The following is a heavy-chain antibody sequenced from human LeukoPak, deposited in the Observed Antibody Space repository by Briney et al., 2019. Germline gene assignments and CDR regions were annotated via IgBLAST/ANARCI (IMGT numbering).Heavy chain of an antibody. CDR3: ARGETGYYDSSGYFDY. CDR1: GGSFSGYY. J-gene: IGHJ4*02. V-gene: IGHV4-34*01. D-gene: IGHD3-22*01. Sequence: PSETLSLTCAVYGGSFSGYYWSWIRQPPGKGLEWIGEINHSGSTNYNPSLKSRVTIPVDTSKNQFSLKLSSVTAADTAVYYCARGETGYYDSSGYFDYWGQGTLVTVSS. CDR2: INHSGST.